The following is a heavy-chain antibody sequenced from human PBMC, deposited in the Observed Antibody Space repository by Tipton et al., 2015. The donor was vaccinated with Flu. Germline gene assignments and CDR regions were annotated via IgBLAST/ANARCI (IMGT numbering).Heavy chain of an antibody. Sequence: SLRLSCAASGFTFDEYAMHWVRQAPGKGPEWVSGISWNSGSIDYADSVKGRFTISRDNPKNSLYLQMNSLRPEDTALYYCARGSYETSELGYDYHYMDVWGQGTTVTVSS. CDR2: ISWNSGSI. CDR1: GFTFDEYA. CDR3: ARGSYETSELGYDYHYMDV. V-gene: IGHV3-9*01. J-gene: IGHJ6*03. D-gene: IGHD3-22*01.